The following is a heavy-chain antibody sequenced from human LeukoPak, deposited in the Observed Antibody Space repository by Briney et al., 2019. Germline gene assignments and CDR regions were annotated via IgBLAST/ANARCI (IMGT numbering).Heavy chain of an antibody. D-gene: IGHD3-3*01. J-gene: IGHJ6*03. CDR2: IYYSGST. V-gene: IGHV4-39*01. CDR1: GGSISSSSYY. CDR3: ARCAVVGTILKGRYYMDV. Sequence: SETLSLTCTVSGGSISSSSYYWGWIRQPPGKGLEWIGSIYYSGSTYYNPSLKSRVTISVDTSKNQFSLKLSSVTAADTAVYYCARCAVVGTILKGRYYMDVWGKGTTVTVSS.